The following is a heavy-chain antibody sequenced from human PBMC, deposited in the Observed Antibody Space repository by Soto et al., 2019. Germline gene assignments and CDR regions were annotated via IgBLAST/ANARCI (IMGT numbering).Heavy chain of an antibody. CDR2: IHSSGST. Sequence: QVQVQESGPGLVKPSETLSLTCTVSGGSISSYYWSWIRQSPGKGLEWIGYIHSSGSTNYNPSLKSRVTLSVDTSKNQFSLNLSSVTAADTAVYYCARRDARFDYWGQGTLVTVSS. D-gene: IGHD2-2*01. J-gene: IGHJ4*02. CDR3: ARRDARFDY. CDR1: GGSISSYY. V-gene: IGHV4-59*08.